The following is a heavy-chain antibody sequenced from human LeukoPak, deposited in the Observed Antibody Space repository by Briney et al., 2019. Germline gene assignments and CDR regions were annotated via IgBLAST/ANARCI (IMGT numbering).Heavy chain of an antibody. Sequence: SGPTLVKPTQTLTLTCAFSGFSLSTSGVGVGWIRQPPGKALEWLALIYWNDDKRYSPSLKSRLTITKDTSKNQVVLTMTNMDPVDTATYYCARSHRIMVRGVITWFDPWGQGTLVTVSS. J-gene: IGHJ5*02. CDR1: GFSLSTSGVG. CDR2: IYWNDDK. D-gene: IGHD3-10*01. V-gene: IGHV2-5*01. CDR3: ARSHRIMVRGVITWFDP.